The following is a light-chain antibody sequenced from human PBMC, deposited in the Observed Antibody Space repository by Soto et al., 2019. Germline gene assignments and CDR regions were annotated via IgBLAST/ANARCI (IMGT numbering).Light chain of an antibody. CDR1: SSDVGGSNF. V-gene: IGLV2-14*03. J-gene: IGLJ1*01. Sequence: QSALTQPASGSDSPGQSITISCTGTSSDVGGSNFVSWYQQHPGKPPKLIIYDVANRPSGVSNRFSGSKSGSTASLIISRLQTEDEADYYCVSYTSSTTYVFGTGTRSPS. CDR2: DVA. CDR3: VSYTSSTTYV.